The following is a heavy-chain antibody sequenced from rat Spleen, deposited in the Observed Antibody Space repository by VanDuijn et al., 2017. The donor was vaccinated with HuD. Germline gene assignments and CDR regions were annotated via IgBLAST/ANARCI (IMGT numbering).Heavy chain of an antibody. Sequence: EVQLVESGGGLVQPGRSLKLSCAASGFTFSNYYMAWVRQAPTKGLDWVATISYDGSSTYYRDSVKGRSTISRDNAKSTLYLQMDSLRSEDTATYYCTREGNSGYDYWGQGVMVTVSS. CDR3: TREGNSGYDY. J-gene: IGHJ2*01. D-gene: IGHD4-3*01. CDR1: GFTFSNYY. CDR2: ISYDGSST. V-gene: IGHV5-7*01.